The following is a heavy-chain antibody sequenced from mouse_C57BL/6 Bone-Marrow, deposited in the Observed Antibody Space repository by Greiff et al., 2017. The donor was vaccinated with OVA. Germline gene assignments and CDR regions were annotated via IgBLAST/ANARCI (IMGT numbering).Heavy chain of an antibody. Sequence: EVQVVESGGGLVQPGGSMKLSCVASGFTFSNYWMNWVRQSPEKGLEWVAQIRLKSDNYATHYAESVKGRFTISRDDSKSSVYLQMNNLRAEDTGIYYCTEGGWLPTLFAYWGQGTLVTVSA. D-gene: IGHD2-3*01. CDR2: IRLKSDNYAT. CDR3: TEGGWLPTLFAY. J-gene: IGHJ3*01. CDR1: GFTFSNYW. V-gene: IGHV6-3*01.